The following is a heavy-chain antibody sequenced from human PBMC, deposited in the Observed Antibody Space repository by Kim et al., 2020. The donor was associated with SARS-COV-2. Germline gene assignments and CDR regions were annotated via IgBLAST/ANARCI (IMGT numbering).Heavy chain of an antibody. D-gene: IGHD5-18*01. J-gene: IGHJ4*02. CDR2: IWYDGSNK. CDR3: ARDNEGIPRYQFDH. CDR1: GFTFSSYG. V-gene: IGHV3-33*01. Sequence: GGSLRLSCAASGFTFSSYGMNWVRQAPGKGLEWVAVIWYDGSNKYYADSVKGRFTISRDNSKNTLYLQMNTLRAEDTAVYYCARDNEGIPRYQFDHWGQGTLVTVSS.